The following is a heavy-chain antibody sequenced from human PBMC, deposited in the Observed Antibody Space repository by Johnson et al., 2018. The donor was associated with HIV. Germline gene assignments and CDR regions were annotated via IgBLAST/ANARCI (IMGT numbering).Heavy chain of an antibody. Sequence: VQLVESGGGLVQPGGSPRLSCAASGFTFSSYWMSWVRQAPGKGLEWVSYISSSGSTIYYADSVKGRFTISRDNAKNSLYLQMNSLRAEDTAVYYCATYSSSWYKGGYAFDIWGQGTMVTVSS. D-gene: IGHD6-13*01. CDR1: GFTFSSYW. V-gene: IGHV3-48*04. CDR2: ISSSGSTI. J-gene: IGHJ3*02. CDR3: ATYSSSWYKGGYAFDI.